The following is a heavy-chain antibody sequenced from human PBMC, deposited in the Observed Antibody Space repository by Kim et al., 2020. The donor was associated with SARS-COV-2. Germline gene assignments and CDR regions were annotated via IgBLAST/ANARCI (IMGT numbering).Heavy chain of an antibody. D-gene: IGHD6-6*01. Sequence: SETLSLTCAVYGGSFSGYYWSWIRQPPGKGLEWIGEINHSGSTNYNPSLKSRVTISVDTSKNQFSLKLSSVTAADTAVYYCARVRTYSSSSGGPYYFDYWGQGTLVTVSS. V-gene: IGHV4-34*01. CDR1: GGSFSGYY. J-gene: IGHJ4*02. CDR3: ARVRTYSSSSGGPYYFDY. CDR2: INHSGST.